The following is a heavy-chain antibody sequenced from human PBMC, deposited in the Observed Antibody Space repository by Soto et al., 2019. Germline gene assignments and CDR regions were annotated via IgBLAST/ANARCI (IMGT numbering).Heavy chain of an antibody. CDR3: AKDPSELRFLEWTSPDY. CDR2: ISGSGGST. CDR1: GFTFSSYA. V-gene: IGHV3-23*01. D-gene: IGHD3-3*01. J-gene: IGHJ4*02. Sequence: PGGSLRLSCAASGFTFSSYAMSWVRQAPGKGLEWVSAISGSGGSTYYADSVKDRFTISRDNSKNTLYRQMNSLRAEDTAVYQGAKDPSELRFLEWTSPDYWGQGTLVTVSS.